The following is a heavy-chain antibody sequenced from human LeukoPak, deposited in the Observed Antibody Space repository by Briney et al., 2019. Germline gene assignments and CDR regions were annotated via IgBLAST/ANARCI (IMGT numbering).Heavy chain of an antibody. CDR1: GGSISSGDYY. V-gene: IGHV4-61*02. J-gene: IGHJ3*01. Sequence: SETLSLTCTVSGGSISSGDYYWSWIRQPAGKGLEWIGRIYTSGSTNYNPSLKSRVTMSVDTSKNQFSLKLSSVTAADTAVYYCARDCSSTSCYRAYAFDVWGQGTMVTVSS. CDR2: IYTSGST. D-gene: IGHD2-2*02. CDR3: ARDCSSTSCYRAYAFDV.